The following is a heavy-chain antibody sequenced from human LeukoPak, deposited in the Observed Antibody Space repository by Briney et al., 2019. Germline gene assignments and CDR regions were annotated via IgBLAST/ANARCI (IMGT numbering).Heavy chain of an antibody. Sequence: GGSLRLSCAASGFTFDDYAMHWVRHAPGKGLEWVSGISWNSGSIVYADSVKGRFTISRDNAKNSLYLQMNSLRAEDTALYYCAKDNLPEMAYPDYWGQGTLVTVSS. CDR1: GFTFDDYA. CDR3: AKDNLPEMAYPDY. D-gene: IGHD5-24*01. V-gene: IGHV3-9*01. CDR2: ISWNSGSI. J-gene: IGHJ4*02.